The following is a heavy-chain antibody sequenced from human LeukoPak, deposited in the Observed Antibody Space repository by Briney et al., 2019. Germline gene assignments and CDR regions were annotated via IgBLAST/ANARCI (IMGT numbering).Heavy chain of an antibody. D-gene: IGHD2-8*01. V-gene: IGHV1-69*04. CDR2: IIPIFVIT. Sequence: SVKVSCKASGGTFSSYAIGWVRQAPGQGLEWMGRIIPIFVITNYAQKFQGRVTITADKSTSTAYMELSSLRSEDTAVYYCARQDCTNGVCYWGWFDPWGQGTLVTVSS. J-gene: IGHJ5*02. CDR1: GGTFSSYA. CDR3: ARQDCTNGVCYWGWFDP.